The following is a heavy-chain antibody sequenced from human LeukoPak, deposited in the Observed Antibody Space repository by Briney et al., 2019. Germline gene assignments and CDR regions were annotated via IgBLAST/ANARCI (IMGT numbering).Heavy chain of an antibody. V-gene: IGHV1-18*01. CDR1: GYTFTSYG. D-gene: IGHD6-13*01. Sequence: ASVKVSCKASGYTFTSYGISWVRQAPGQGLVWMGWISAYNGNTNYAQKLQGRVTMTTDTSTSTAYMELRSLRSDDTAVYYCARSSSSWYGYYYYYMDVWGKGTTVTVSS. CDR3: ARSSSSWYGYYYYYMDV. CDR2: ISAYNGNT. J-gene: IGHJ6*03.